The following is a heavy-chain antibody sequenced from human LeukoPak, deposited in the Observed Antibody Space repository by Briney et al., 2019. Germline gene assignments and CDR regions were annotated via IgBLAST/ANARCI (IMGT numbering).Heavy chain of an antibody. J-gene: IGHJ4*02. CDR2: IHPKSGDT. V-gene: IGHV1-2*02. CDR1: GYTFTGYY. D-gene: IGHD5-18*01. Sequence: ASVKVSCKASGYTFTGYYLHWVRQVPGQGLEWMGWIHPKSGDTKYAQKFLGRVTLTRDTSTTIVYMELKWLTSDDTAVYYCSRGSGISYGGIDYWGQGTLVTVSS. CDR3: SRGSGISYGGIDY.